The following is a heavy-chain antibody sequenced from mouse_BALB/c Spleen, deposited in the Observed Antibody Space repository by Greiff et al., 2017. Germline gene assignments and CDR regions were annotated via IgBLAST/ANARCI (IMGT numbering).Heavy chain of an antibody. J-gene: IGHJ4*01. V-gene: IGHV1-18*01. D-gene: IGHD2-14*01. CDR3: ARRGDRYDGEGAMDY. CDR2: INPNNGGT. CDR1: GYTFTDYN. Sequence: EVQLQQSGPELVKPGASVKIPCKASGYTFTDYNMDWVKQSHGKSLEWIGDINPNNGGTIYNQKFKGKATLTVDKSSSTAYMELRSLTSEDTAVYYCARRGDRYDGEGAMDYWGQGTSVTVSS.